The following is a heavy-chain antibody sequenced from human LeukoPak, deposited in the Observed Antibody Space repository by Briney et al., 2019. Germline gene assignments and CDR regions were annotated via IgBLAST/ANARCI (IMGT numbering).Heavy chain of an antibody. Sequence: SETLSLTCTVSGGSISSRSYYWGWIRQPPGKGLEWIGSIYYSGSTYYKPSLKSRLIISVDTSKNQFSLKLSSVTAADTAVYYCARQGGAEADCWGQGTLVTVSS. V-gene: IGHV4-39*01. CDR2: IYYSGST. CDR3: ARQGGAEADC. D-gene: IGHD3-16*01. J-gene: IGHJ4*02. CDR1: GGSISSRSYY.